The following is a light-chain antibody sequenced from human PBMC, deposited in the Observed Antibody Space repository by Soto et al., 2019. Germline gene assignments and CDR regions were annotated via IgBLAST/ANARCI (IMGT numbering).Light chain of an antibody. J-gene: IGKJ4*01. Sequence: MVLKLSPGTLSLSQGERATLSCRASQTVNNGYLAWYQHNPGHAPRLLIHGTSSRATGIPDRFSGRGSGTDFTLTISGLEPEDFAVYSCQQDGSSHTSGGGANADI. CDR1: QTVNNGY. CDR3: QQDGSSHT. V-gene: IGKV3-20*01. CDR2: GTS.